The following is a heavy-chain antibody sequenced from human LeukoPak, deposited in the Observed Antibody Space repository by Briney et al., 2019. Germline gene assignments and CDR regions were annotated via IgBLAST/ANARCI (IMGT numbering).Heavy chain of an antibody. V-gene: IGHV1-2*02. CDR1: GYTFTGYY. Sequence: ASVKVSCKASGYTFTGYYMHWVRQAPGQGLEWMGWINPNSGGTNYAQKFQGRVTITADKSTSTAYMELSSLRSEDTAVYYCAASVGNRYYFDYWGQGTLVTVSS. CDR2: INPNSGGT. D-gene: IGHD1-1*01. CDR3: AASVGNRYYFDY. J-gene: IGHJ4*02.